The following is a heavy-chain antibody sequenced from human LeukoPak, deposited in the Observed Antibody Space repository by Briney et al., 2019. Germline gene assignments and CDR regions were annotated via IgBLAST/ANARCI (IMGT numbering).Heavy chain of an antibody. D-gene: IGHD2-15*01. CDR2: INHSGST. V-gene: IGHV4-34*01. CDR3: ARYDGGGSCYYFDY. J-gene: IGHJ4*02. CDR1: GGSFSGYY. Sequence: PSETLSLTCAVYGGSFSGYYWSWIRQHPGKGLEWIGEINHSGSTNYNPSLKSRVTISVDTSKNQFSLKLSSVTAADTAVYYCARYDGGGSCYYFDYWGQGTLVTVSS.